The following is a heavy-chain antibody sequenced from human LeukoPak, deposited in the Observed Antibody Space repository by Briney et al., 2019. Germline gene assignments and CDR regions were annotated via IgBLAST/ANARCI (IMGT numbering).Heavy chain of an antibody. CDR3: ARDYCSSTSCLFDY. Sequence: ASVKVSCKASGYTFTGYHMHWVRQAPGQGLEWMGRINPNSGDTNYSQKFQGRVTMTRDTSISTAYVELSRLRSDDTAVYYCARDYCSSTSCLFDYGGQGTLVTVS. CDR1: GYTFTGYH. V-gene: IGHV1-2*06. D-gene: IGHD2-2*01. CDR2: INPNSGDT. J-gene: IGHJ4*02.